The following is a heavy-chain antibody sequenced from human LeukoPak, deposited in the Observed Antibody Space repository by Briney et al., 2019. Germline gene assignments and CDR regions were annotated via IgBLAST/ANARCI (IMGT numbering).Heavy chain of an antibody. Sequence: GGSLRLSCAASGFTFSSYAMSWVRQAPGKGLVWVSRINSDGSSTTYADSVKGRFTISRDNAKNTLYLQMNSLRDEDTAVYYCARDGMATVPLDYWGQGTLVTVSS. V-gene: IGHV3-74*01. D-gene: IGHD5-24*01. J-gene: IGHJ4*02. CDR2: INSDGSST. CDR3: ARDGMATVPLDY. CDR1: GFTFSSYA.